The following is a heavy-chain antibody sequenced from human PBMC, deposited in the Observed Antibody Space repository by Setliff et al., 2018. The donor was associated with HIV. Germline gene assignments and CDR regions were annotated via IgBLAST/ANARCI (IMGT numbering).Heavy chain of an antibody. CDR3: VRGNPDYDILTGYWSYYFDY. D-gene: IGHD3-9*01. CDR1: GDSITSYY. V-gene: IGHV4-59*01. CDR2: IYYTGST. J-gene: IGHJ4*02. Sequence: SETLSLTCTVSGDSITSYYWTWIRQPPGKGLEWIGHIYYTGSTNYNPSLKSRVTISLDTSKNQFSLNLNSVTAADTAVYYCVRGNPDYDILTGYWSYYFDYWGQGTLVT.